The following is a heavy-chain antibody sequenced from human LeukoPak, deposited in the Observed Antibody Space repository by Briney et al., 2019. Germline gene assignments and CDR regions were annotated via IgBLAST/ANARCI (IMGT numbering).Heavy chain of an antibody. V-gene: IGHV3-9*03. CDR3: AKGGGGRLIYYYYMDV. CDR1: GFTFDDYA. D-gene: IGHD3-16*01. J-gene: IGHJ6*03. Sequence: GRSLRLSYAASGFTFDDYAMHWVRQAPGKGLEWVSGITWNSDNIEYADSVKGRFTISRDNAKNSLYLQMNSLRAEDMALYYCAKGGGGRLIYYYYMDVWGKGTTVTVSS. CDR2: ITWNSDNI.